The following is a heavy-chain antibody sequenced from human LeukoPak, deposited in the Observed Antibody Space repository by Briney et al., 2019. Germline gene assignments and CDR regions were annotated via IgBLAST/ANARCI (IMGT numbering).Heavy chain of an antibody. V-gene: IGHV3-23*01. J-gene: IGHJ4*02. CDR3: TKSPGGDYYDSSGYCLFDS. D-gene: IGHD3-22*01. CDR1: GFTFSSYA. CDR2: ISCSGVST. Sequence: GGSLRLSCAASGFTFSSYALSWVRQAPGKGLEWVASISCSGVSTYYGDSVKGRFTISRDNSKNTLYLQMNSMRAADTAVYYCTKSPGGDYYDSSGYCLFDSWGQGALVTVSS.